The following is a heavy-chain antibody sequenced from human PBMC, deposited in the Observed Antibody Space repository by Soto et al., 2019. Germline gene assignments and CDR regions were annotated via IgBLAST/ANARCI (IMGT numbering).Heavy chain of an antibody. V-gene: IGHV3-30*18. CDR1: GFTFRTYG. Sequence: GGSLRLSCAASGFTFRTYGMHWVRQAPGKGLEWVAFISDDGSQKYYGDSVKGRFTISRDNSKNTLSLRMISLRTEDTSVYYCAKEAPGGWHFFDTWGQGTLVTVSS. CDR2: ISDDGSQK. D-gene: IGHD6-19*01. J-gene: IGHJ4*02. CDR3: AKEAPGGWHFFDT.